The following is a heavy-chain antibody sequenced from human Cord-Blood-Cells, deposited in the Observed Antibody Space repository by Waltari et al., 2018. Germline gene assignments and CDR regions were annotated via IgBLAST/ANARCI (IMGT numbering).Heavy chain of an antibody. CDR1: GFTFSSSA. Sequence: SGFTFSSSAMSWVRQAPGKGLEWVSAIRGSGGSTYSADSVKGRFTISRDNSKNTLYLQMNSLRAEDTAVYYCAKEGGYSYGEVDYWGQGTLVTVSS. CDR3: AKEGGYSYGEVDY. CDR2: IRGSGGST. V-gene: IGHV3-23*01. J-gene: IGHJ4*02. D-gene: IGHD5-18*01.